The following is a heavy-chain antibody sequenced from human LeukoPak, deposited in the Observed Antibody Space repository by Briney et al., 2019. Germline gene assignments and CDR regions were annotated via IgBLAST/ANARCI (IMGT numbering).Heavy chain of an antibody. CDR1: GYSFTRYF. CDR3: ARGKVATMVRGVIITYFDY. D-gene: IGHD3-10*01. V-gene: IGHV1-46*01. J-gene: IGHJ4*02. CDR2: IIPSDGST. Sequence: ASVKVSCKASGYSFTRYFIHWVRQAPGQGLEWMGIIIPSDGSTGYAQKFQGRVTMTRDTSTSTVYMELSSLRSEDTAVYYCARGKVATMVRGVIITYFDYWGQGTLVTVSS.